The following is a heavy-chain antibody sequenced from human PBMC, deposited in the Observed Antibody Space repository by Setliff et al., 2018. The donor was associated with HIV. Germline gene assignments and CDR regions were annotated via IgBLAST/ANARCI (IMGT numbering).Heavy chain of an antibody. J-gene: IGHJ4*02. V-gene: IGHV4-39*01. CDR1: GGSISSSSYY. CDR3: ASPASDSSTVNGADY. D-gene: IGHD6-13*01. CDR2: IYYSGST. Sequence: SETLSLTCTASGGSISSSSYYWGWIRQPPGKGLEWIGNIYYSGSTYYNPSLKSRVTISVDTSKNQFSLKLSSVTAADTAVYYCASPASDSSTVNGADYWGQGTLVTVS.